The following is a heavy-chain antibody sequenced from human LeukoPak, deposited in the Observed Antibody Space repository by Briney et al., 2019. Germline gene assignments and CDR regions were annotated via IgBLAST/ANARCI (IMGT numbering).Heavy chain of an antibody. CDR2: IYYSGNT. V-gene: IGHV4-39*01. CDR3: ARYTGRPLVFFDC. Sequence: PSETLSLTCTVSGGSITSSDHYWGWIRQPPGEGLEWIGSIYYSGNTYHNPSLKSRVTMSVDTSKNQFSLKLNSVTATDTAMYYCARYTGRPLVFFDCWGQGTLVTVSS. D-gene: IGHD2-8*02. J-gene: IGHJ4*02. CDR1: GGSITSSDHY.